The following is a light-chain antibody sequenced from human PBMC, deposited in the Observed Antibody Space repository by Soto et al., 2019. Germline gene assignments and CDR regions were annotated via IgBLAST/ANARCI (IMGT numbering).Light chain of an antibody. CDR1: SSDVGGFNY. CDR3: SSYTITHIPVI. CDR2: EVS. V-gene: IGLV2-14*01. J-gene: IGLJ7*01. Sequence: QSALTQPASLSGSPGQSITISCTGTSSDVGGFNYVSWYQQHPGEAPKLIIYEVSNRPSGVSNRFSGSKSDNTASLTITGLQAEDEASYYCSSYTITHIPVIFGGGTQLTVL.